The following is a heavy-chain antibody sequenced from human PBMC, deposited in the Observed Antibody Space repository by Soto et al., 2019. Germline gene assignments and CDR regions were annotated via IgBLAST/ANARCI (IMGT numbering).Heavy chain of an antibody. D-gene: IGHD1-26*01. Sequence: QVQLVQSGAEMKQPGASVKLSCQASGYIFIHCFMHWVRQAPGQGLEWVGGINPGSGTTTYAQKFQGRVTVTRDTSTSTVYMELSSLGSGDTAMYYCARSLGETTSLFDYWGQGSLATVSA. V-gene: IGHV1-46*01. CDR2: INPGSGTT. CDR3: ARSLGETTSLFDY. CDR1: GYIFIHCF. J-gene: IGHJ4*02.